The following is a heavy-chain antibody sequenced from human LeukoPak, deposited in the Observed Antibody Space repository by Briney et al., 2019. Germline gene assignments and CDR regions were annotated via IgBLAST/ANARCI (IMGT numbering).Heavy chain of an antibody. J-gene: IGHJ4*02. Sequence: GGSLRLSCAASGFTFSNYGMNWVRQAPGKGLEWVSFIYNNRNTKNYADSVKGRFTISRDNSKNTLFLQMNSLRAEDTAVYYCARGNYFGSGCDFWGQGSLVTVSS. CDR2: IYNNRNTK. CDR1: GFTFSNYG. CDR3: ARGNYFGSGCDF. D-gene: IGHD3-10*01. V-gene: IGHV3-30*02.